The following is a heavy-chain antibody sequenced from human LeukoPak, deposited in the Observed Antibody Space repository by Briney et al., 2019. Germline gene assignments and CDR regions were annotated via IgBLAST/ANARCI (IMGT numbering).Heavy chain of an antibody. J-gene: IGHJ6*02. CDR3: ARGHGAIPGYYYYYYGMDV. CDR1: GGSISSYY. Sequence: SETLSLTCTVSGGSISSYYWSWIRQPPGKGLEWIGHIYYSGSTNYNPSLKSRVTISVDTSKNQFSLKLSSVTAADTAVYYCARGHGAIPGYYYYYYGMDVWGQGTTVTVSS. V-gene: IGHV4-59*01. CDR2: IYYSGST. D-gene: IGHD2-21*01.